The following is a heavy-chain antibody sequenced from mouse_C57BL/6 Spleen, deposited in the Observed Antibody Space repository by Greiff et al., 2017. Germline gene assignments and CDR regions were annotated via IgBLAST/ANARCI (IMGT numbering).Heavy chain of an antibody. Sequence: VQLQQSGPGLVQPSQSLSITCTVSGFSLTSYGVHWVRQSPGKGLEWLGVIWRVGSTDYNAAFMSRLSITKDNSKSQVFFKMNSLQADDTAIYYCAKNFYDGYYHYYAMDYWGQGTSVTVSS. CDR3: AKNFYDGYYHYYAMDY. CDR1: GFSLTSYG. J-gene: IGHJ4*01. D-gene: IGHD2-3*01. V-gene: IGHV2-5*01. CDR2: IWRVGST.